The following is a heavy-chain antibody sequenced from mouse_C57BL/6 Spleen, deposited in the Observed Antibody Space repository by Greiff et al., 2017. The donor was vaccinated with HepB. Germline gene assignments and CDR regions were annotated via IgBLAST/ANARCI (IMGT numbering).Heavy chain of an antibody. J-gene: IGHJ1*03. D-gene: IGHD2-5*01. CDR3: ARGPYSNYVVWYFDV. V-gene: IGHV1-75*01. CDR2: IFPGSGST. CDR1: GYTFTDYY. Sequence: VQLQQSGPELVKPGASVKISCKASGYTFTDYYINWVKQRPGQGLEWIGWIFPGSGSTYYNEKFKGKATLTVDKSSSTAYMLLSSLTSEDSAVYFCARGPYSNYVVWYFDVWGTGTTVTVSS.